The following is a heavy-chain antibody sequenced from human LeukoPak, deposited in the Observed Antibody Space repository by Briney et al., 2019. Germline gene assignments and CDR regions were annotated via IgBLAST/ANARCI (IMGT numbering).Heavy chain of an antibody. Sequence: SETLSLTCAVYGGSFGGYYWSWIRQPPGKGLEWIGEINHSGSTNYNLSLKSRVTISVDTSKNQFSLKLSSVTAADTAVYYCARARIAAAPLDYWGQGTLVTVSS. D-gene: IGHD6-13*01. V-gene: IGHV4-34*01. J-gene: IGHJ4*02. CDR3: ARARIAAAPLDY. CDR2: INHSGST. CDR1: GGSFGGYY.